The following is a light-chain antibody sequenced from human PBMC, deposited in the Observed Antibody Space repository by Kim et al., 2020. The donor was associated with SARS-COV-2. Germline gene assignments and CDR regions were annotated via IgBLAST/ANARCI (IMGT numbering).Light chain of an antibody. J-gene: IGLJ1*01. CDR1: NIESKG. CDR3: QVWDDSSDHLYV. CDR2: DDT. V-gene: IGLV3-21*03. Sequence: SYELTQPPSVSVAPGKTAKITCGGDNIESKGVHWYQQKPGQAPVLVVHDDTARPLGIPERFSGSNSENTATLTISRVEVGDEADYYCQVWDDSSDHLYVFGSGTKVTVL.